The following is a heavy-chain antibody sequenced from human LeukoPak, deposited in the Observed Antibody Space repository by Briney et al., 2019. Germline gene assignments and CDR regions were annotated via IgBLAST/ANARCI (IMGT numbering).Heavy chain of an antibody. V-gene: IGHV4-39*01. CDR1: GGSIGGSSFY. D-gene: IGHD6-19*01. Sequence: SETLSLTCTVSGGSIGGSSFYWGWIRQPPGKGLEWIGSIYYSGSTYYNPSLKSRVTISVDTSKKQFSLKLSSVTAADTAVYYCASTPSGSSAWYYFDKWGQGTLVTVSS. CDR2: IYYSGST. CDR3: ASTPSGSSAWYYFDK. J-gene: IGHJ4*02.